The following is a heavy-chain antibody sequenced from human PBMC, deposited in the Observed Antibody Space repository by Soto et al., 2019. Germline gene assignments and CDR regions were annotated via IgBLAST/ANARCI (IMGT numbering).Heavy chain of an antibody. D-gene: IGHD1-26*01. V-gene: IGHV3-30-3*01. CDR2: ISYDGSNK. J-gene: IGHJ5*02. CDR1: GFTFSSYA. Sequence: QVQLVESGGGVVQPGRSLRLSCAASGFTFSSYAMHWVRQAPGKGLEWVAVISYDGSNKYYADSVKGRFTISRDNSKNTLYLQMNSLRAEDTAVYYCARGGSYLGYNGFDPWGQGTLVTVSS. CDR3: ARGGSYLGYNGFDP.